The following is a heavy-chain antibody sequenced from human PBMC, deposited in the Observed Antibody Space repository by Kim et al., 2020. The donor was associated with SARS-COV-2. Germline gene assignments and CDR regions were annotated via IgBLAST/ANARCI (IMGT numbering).Heavy chain of an antibody. D-gene: IGHD1-1*01. CDR1: GYTFTSYD. CDR2: MNPNSGNT. Sequence: ASVKVSCKASGYTFTSYDINWVRQATGQGLEWMGWMNPNSGNTGYAQKFQGRVTMTRNTSISTAYMELSSLRSEDTAVYYCARMGRRPYGMDVWGQGTTVTVSS. J-gene: IGHJ6*02. V-gene: IGHV1-8*01. CDR3: ARMGRRPYGMDV.